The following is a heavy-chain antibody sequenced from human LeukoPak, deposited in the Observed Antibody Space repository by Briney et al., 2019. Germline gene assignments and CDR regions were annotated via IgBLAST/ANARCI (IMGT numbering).Heavy chain of an antibody. CDR1: GFTFDDYG. CDR2: LNWNGGST. Sequence: PGGSLRLSCAASGFTFDDYGMSWVRQAPGKGLEWVSGLNWNGGSTGYADSVKGRFTISRDNAKNSLYLQMNSLRAEDTALYYCAREGTDYGDYGGESYFDYWGQGTLVTVSS. J-gene: IGHJ4*02. V-gene: IGHV3-20*04. D-gene: IGHD4-17*01. CDR3: AREGTDYGDYGGESYFDY.